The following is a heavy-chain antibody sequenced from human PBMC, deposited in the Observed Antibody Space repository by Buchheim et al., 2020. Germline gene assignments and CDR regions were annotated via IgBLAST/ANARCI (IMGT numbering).Heavy chain of an antibody. CDR3: AKGRLTIYYYGMDV. Sequence: QVQLVESGGGVVQPGRSLRLSCAASGFTFSSYGMHWVRQAPGKGLEWVAVISYDGSNKYYADSVKGRFTISRANSKNTLYLQMNSLRAEDTAVYYCAKGRLTIYYYGMDVWGQGTT. V-gene: IGHV3-30*18. CDR1: GFTFSSYG. J-gene: IGHJ6*02. CDR2: ISYDGSNK. D-gene: IGHD2-21*01.